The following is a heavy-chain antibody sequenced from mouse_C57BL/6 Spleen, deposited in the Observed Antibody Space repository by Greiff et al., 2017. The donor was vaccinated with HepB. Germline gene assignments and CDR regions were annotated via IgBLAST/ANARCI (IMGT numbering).Heavy chain of an antibody. V-gene: IGHV6-3*01. CDR2: IRLKSDNYAT. CDR1: GFTFSNYW. CDR3: TEDYGSSYVGYFDV. Sequence: EVQLVESGGGLVQPGGSMKLSCVASGFTFSNYWMNWVRQSPEKGLEWVAQIRLKSDNYATHYAESVKGRFTISRDDSKSSVYLQMNNLRAEDTGIYYCTEDYGSSYVGYFDVWGTGTTVTVSS. J-gene: IGHJ1*03. D-gene: IGHD1-1*01.